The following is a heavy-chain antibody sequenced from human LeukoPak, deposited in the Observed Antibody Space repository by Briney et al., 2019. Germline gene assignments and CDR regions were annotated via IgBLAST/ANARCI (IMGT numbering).Heavy chain of an antibody. CDR2: MNPNSGNT. J-gene: IGHJ6*02. Sequence: ASVKVSCKASGYTFTSYDINWVRQATGQGLGWMGWMNPNSGNTGYAQKFQGRVTMTRNTSISTAYMELSSLRSEDTAVYYCARDVRYDYYYYGMDVWGQGTTVTVSS. D-gene: IGHD1-1*01. CDR3: ARDVRYDYYYYGMDV. V-gene: IGHV1-8*01. CDR1: GYTFTSYD.